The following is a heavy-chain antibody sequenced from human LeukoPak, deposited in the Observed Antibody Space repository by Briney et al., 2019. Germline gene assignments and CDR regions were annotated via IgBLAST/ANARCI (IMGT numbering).Heavy chain of an antibody. V-gene: IGHV4-34*01. J-gene: IGHJ6*04. D-gene: IGHD2-2*01. CDR1: GGSFSCYY. CDR2: INHSGST. CDR3: AADGSSTSSMDV. Sequence: SETLSLTCAVSGGSFSCYYWSSVRQPPGKGLEWIGEINHSGSTNHNPSLKSRVTISVDTSKNQFSLKLSSVTAADTAVYYCAADGSSTSSMDVWGKGITVTVSS.